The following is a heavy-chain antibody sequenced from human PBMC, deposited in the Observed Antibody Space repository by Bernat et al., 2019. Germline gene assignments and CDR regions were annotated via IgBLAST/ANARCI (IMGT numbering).Heavy chain of an antibody. CDR3: VREWGSFYGSGTYSYYFDY. Sequence: EVQVVESGGGLVQPGGSLRLPCAASGFTFSNYWIHWVRQAPGKGLVWVSRIDTDGSRTDYADTVKGRFTISRDNAKNTLDLQMNSLSGEDTAVYYCVREWGSFYGSGTYSYYFDYWGQGTLVTVSS. D-gene: IGHD3-10*01. CDR1: GFTFSNYW. V-gene: IGHV3-74*01. J-gene: IGHJ4*02. CDR2: IDTDGSRT.